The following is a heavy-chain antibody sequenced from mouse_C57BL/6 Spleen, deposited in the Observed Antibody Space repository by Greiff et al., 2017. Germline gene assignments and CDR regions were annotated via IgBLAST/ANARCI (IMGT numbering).Heavy chain of an antibody. J-gene: IGHJ1*03. D-gene: IGHD1-1*01. CDR1: GFTFSDYY. CDR3: ARKGGSSYGYFDV. Sequence: EVKLVESEGGLVQPGSSMKLSCTASGFTFSDYYMAWVRQVPEKGLEWVANINYDGSSTYYLDSLKSRFIISRDNAKNILYLQMSSLKSEDTATYYCARKGGSSYGYFDVWGTGTTVTVSS. CDR2: INYDGSST. V-gene: IGHV5-16*01.